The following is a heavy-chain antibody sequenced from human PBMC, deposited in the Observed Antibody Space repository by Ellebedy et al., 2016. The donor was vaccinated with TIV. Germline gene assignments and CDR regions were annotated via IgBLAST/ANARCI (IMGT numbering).Heavy chain of an antibody. CDR1: GYRLSRYY. Sequence: ASVKVSCXASGYRLSRYYIHWMRQAPGRGLEWMGVTDPSNGGTSYSQKFQGRLLVTTDTSTSTVYMDLSSLRFDDTAMYYCARYHSSGDDYWGQGTLVTVSS. CDR2: TDPSNGGT. D-gene: IGHD3-22*01. V-gene: IGHV1-46*01. CDR3: ARYHSSGDDY. J-gene: IGHJ4*02.